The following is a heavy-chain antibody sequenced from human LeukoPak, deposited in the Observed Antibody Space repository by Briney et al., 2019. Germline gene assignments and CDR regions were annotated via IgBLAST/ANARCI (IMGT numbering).Heavy chain of an antibody. J-gene: IGHJ4*02. CDR2: INSDGSST. D-gene: IGHD3-22*01. CDR3: ARLRSAYYYDSSGSYYFDY. CDR1: GFTFSSYW. Sequence: GGSLRLSCAASGFTFSSYWMHWVRQAPGKGLVWVSRINSDGSSTSYADSVKGRFTISRDNSKNTLYLQMNSLRAEDTAVYYCARLRSAYYYDSSGSYYFDYWGQGTLVTVSS. V-gene: IGHV3-74*01.